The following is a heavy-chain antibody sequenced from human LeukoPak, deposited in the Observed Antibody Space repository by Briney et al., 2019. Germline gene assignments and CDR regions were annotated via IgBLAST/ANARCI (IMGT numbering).Heavy chain of an antibody. Sequence: PGGSLRLSCAASDGFSWVRQAPGKGLQWVSGINWNGYSTGYADSVKGRFSISRDNAKNSLYLQMNSLRAEDTALHYCARAPNIGSCWPLDYWGQRTLVTLSS. CDR1: DG. CDR3: ARAPNIGSCWPLDY. D-gene: IGHD1-26*01. J-gene: IGHJ4*02. V-gene: IGHV3-20*04. CDR2: INWNGYST.